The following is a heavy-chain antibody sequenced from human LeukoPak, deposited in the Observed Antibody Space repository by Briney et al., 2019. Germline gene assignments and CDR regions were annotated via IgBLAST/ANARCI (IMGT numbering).Heavy chain of an antibody. V-gene: IGHV3-48*01. D-gene: IGHD2-8*01. Sequence: GGSLRLSCAASGFTFSSYSMNWVRQAPGKGLEWVSYISSSSSTIYYAYSVKGRFTISRDNAKNSLYLQMNSLRAEDTAVYYCARDLKDIVLMVYAIPDWFDPWGQGTLVTVSS. CDR2: ISSSSSTI. CDR3: ARDLKDIVLMVYAIPDWFDP. J-gene: IGHJ5*02. CDR1: GFTFSSYS.